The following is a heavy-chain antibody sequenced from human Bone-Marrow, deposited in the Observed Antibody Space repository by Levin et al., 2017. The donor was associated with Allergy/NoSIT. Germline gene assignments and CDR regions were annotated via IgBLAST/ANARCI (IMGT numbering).Heavy chain of an antibody. CDR2: TGNSVSRM. CDR1: GFTFNYYE. Sequence: PGGSLRLSCAGSGFTFNYYEINWVRQAPGKGLEWVSFTGNSVSRMYYADSVKGRFTISRDNAKNSLYLQMSGLTAADTAVYYCVTSSWAYWGPGALVTVSS. D-gene: IGHD7-27*01. V-gene: IGHV3-48*03. CDR3: VTSSWAY. J-gene: IGHJ1*01.